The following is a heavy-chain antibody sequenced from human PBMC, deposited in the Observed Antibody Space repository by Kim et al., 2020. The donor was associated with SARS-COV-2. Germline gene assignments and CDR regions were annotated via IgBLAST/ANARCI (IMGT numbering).Heavy chain of an antibody. CDR3: ARELTTSAAGARRYDY. V-gene: IGHV3-30-3*01. Sequence: GGSLRLSCAVSGLAFSTFAMHWVRQTPDKGLEWVAVISYDGNSEYYAASVRGRFSISRDNFKNTLYLQMNSLRAEDTAVYYCARELTTSAAGARRYDYWGQGSLVTVSS. CDR2: ISYDGNSE. J-gene: IGHJ4*02. CDR1: GLAFSTFA. D-gene: IGHD6-13*01.